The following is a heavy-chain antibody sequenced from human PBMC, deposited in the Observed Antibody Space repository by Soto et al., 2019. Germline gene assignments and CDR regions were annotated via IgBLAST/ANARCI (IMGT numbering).Heavy chain of an antibody. D-gene: IGHD1-26*01. J-gene: IGHJ6*02. V-gene: IGHV4-61*01. CDR3: ARDREYYYGMDV. CDR2: IYYSGST. Sequence: ETLSLTCTVSGGSVSSGSYYWSWIRQPPGKGLEWIGYIYYSGSTNYNPSLKSRVTISVDTSKNQFSLKLSSVTAADTAVYYCARDREYYYGMDVWGQGTTVTVSS. CDR1: GGSVSSGSYY.